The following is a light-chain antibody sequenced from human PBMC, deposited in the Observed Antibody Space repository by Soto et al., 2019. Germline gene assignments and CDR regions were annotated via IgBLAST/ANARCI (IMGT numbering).Light chain of an antibody. J-gene: IGLJ2*01. CDR2: EVS. CDR1: SSDVGAYGY. CDR3: SSYTTSSTVV. Sequence: QSALTQPASVSGSPGQSITISCTGTSSDVGAYGYVSWYQQHPGKAPKLMIYEVSYRPSGVSNRFSGSKSANAASLTISGLQAEDEAEYYCSSYTTSSTVVFGGGTKLIVL. V-gene: IGLV2-14*01.